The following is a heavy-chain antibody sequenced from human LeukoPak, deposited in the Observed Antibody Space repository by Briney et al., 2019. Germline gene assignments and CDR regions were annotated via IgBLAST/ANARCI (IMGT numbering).Heavy chain of an antibody. D-gene: IGHD6-19*01. V-gene: IGHV3-23*01. J-gene: IGHJ4*02. CDR3: ARSVQWLPY. Sequence: GGSLRLSCAASGFTFSTYAMSWVRQAPGKGLEWVSVISGSGGNTHYADSVKGRFTISRDNADNSLYLQMNSLRAEDTAVYYCARSVQWLPYWGQGTLVTVSS. CDR1: GFTFSTYA. CDR2: ISGSGGNT.